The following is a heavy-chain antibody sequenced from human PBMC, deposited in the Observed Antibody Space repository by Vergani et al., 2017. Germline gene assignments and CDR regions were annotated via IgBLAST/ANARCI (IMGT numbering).Heavy chain of an antibody. D-gene: IGHD3-3*01. CDR1: GGSFSGYY. CDR3: ARGRSYYDFWSGYGNYFDY. V-gene: IGHV4-34*01. J-gene: IGHJ4*02. Sequence: QVQLQQWGAGLLKPSETLSLTCAVYGGSFSGYYWSWIRQPPGKGLEWIGEINHSGSTNYNPSLKSRVTISVDTSKNQSSLKLSSVTAADTAVYYCARGRSYYDFWSGYGNYFDYWGQGTLVTVSS. CDR2: INHSGST.